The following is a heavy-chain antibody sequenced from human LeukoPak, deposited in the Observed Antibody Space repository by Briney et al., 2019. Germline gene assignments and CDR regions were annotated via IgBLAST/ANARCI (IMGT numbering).Heavy chain of an antibody. CDR1: GFTFSTYW. CDR3: AKWRYCSSTSCPASGAFDI. Sequence: GGSLRLSCAASGFTFSTYWMSWIRQAPGKGLEWVANIKPDGSEKNYVDSVKGRFTISRDNAKNSLYLQMNSLRAEDTAVYYCAKWRYCSSTSCPASGAFDIWGQGTMVTVSS. V-gene: IGHV3-7*01. J-gene: IGHJ3*02. CDR2: IKPDGSEK. D-gene: IGHD2-2*01.